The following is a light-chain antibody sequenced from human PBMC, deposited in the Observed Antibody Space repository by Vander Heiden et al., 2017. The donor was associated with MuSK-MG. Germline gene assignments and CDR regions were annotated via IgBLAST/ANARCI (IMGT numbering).Light chain of an antibody. Sequence: EIVLTQSPGTLSLSPGERATLSCRASQSISSSYIAWYQQKPGQAPRLLIYRASTRATCIPDRFSGSGSGTDFTLTISRLEPEDFAVYFCQQDRTSITFGGGAKVEIK. CDR3: QQDRTSIT. CDR2: RAS. CDR1: QSISSSY. J-gene: IGKJ4*01. V-gene: IGKV3-20*01.